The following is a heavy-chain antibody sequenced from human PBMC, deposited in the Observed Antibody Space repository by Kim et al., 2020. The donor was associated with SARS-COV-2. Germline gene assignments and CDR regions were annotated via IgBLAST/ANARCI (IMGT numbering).Heavy chain of an antibody. CDR1: GFNFGEYG. V-gene: IGHV3-9*01. Sequence: GGSLRLSCAASGFNFGEYGMHWVRQAPGKGLEWVAGILWDSGTVDYADSVKGRFTASRDNAKNSLFLQMNSLRPEDTALYYCTKRMGNIYTFDMWGQGTMVTVSS. D-gene: IGHD3-9*01. J-gene: IGHJ3*02. CDR2: ILWDSGTV. CDR3: TKRMGNIYTFDM.